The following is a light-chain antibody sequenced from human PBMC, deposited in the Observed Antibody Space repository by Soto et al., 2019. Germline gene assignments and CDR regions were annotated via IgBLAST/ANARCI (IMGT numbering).Light chain of an antibody. CDR3: SSYTNNRPYV. CDR1: SSDVGTYNL. Sequence: QSSLTQPASVSGSPGQSITISCTGSSSDVGTYNLVSWYQQHPGKAPKLMIYDVNNRPSGVSNRFSGSKSGNTASLTISGPRNEDEDDYYCSSYTNNRPYVFGTGTKLTVL. CDR2: DVN. V-gene: IGLV2-14*02. J-gene: IGLJ1*01.